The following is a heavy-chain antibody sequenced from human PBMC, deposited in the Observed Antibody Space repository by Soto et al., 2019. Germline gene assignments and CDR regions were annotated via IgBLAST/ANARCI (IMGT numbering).Heavy chain of an antibody. CDR1: GGTFSSYA. V-gene: IGHV1-69*01. CDR2: IIPIFGTA. J-gene: IGHJ6*02. D-gene: IGHD6-13*01. CDR3: ARDPGISAGRYYYYGMDV. Sequence: QVQLMQSGAEVKKPGSSVKVSCKASGGTFSSYAISWVRQAPGQGLEWMGGIIPIFGTANYAQKFQGRVTITADESTSTAYMELSSLRSEDTAVYYCARDPGISAGRYYYYGMDVWGQGTTVTVSS.